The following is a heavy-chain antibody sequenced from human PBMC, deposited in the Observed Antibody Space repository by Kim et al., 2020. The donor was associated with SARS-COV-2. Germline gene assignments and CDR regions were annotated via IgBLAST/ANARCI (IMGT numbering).Heavy chain of an antibody. CDR2: IWYDGSNK. J-gene: IGHJ3*02. V-gene: IGHV3-33*01. Sequence: GGSLRLSCAASGFTFSSYGMHWVRQAPGKGLEWVAVIWYDGSNKYYADSVKGRFTISRDNSKNTLYLQMNSLRAEDTAVYYCASPVFCSSTSCYLDDAFDIWGQGTMVTVSS. D-gene: IGHD2-2*01. CDR3: ASPVFCSSTSCYLDDAFDI. CDR1: GFTFSSYG.